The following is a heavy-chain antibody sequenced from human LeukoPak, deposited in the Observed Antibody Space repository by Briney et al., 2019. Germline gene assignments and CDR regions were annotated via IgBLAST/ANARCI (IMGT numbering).Heavy chain of an antibody. CDR3: ARHERFGQLTDY. CDR1: GGHITSTSYY. D-gene: IGHD3-10*01. J-gene: IGHJ4*02. CDR2: IYYTGST. V-gene: IGHV4-39*01. Sequence: SETLSLTCTVCGGHITSTSYYWGWIRQPPGKGLEWIGSIYYTGSTYCSPSLKPRVTISMDTSKNQFSLELRSLTAADTAVYYCARHERFGQLTDYRGQGTLVIVSS.